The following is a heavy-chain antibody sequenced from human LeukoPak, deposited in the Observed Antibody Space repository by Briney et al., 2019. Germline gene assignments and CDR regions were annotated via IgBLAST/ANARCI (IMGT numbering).Heavy chain of an antibody. CDR1: GGSISSSSYY. Sequence: PSETLSLTCTVSGGSISSSSYYWGWIRQPPGKGLEWIGSIYYSGSTYYNPSLKSRVTISVDTSKNQFSLKLSSVTAADTAVYYCARGTRGYSYGGPWGQGTLVTVSS. D-gene: IGHD5-18*01. CDR2: IYYSGST. J-gene: IGHJ5*02. CDR3: ARGTRGYSYGGP. V-gene: IGHV4-39*07.